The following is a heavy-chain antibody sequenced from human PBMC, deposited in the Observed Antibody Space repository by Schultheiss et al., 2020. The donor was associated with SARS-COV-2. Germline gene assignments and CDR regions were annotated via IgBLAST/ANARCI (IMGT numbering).Heavy chain of an antibody. CDR2: LSYSGST. Sequence: SETLSLTCSVSGDSISTYYWSWIRQPPGKGLEWIGYLSYSGSTNNNPSLKSRVTISVDSSKNQFSLRLSSVTAADTAVYYCARLSGYYTTLNWFDPWGQGTLVTVSS. J-gene: IGHJ5*02. D-gene: IGHD3-3*01. V-gene: IGHV4-59*01. CDR1: GDSISTYY. CDR3: ARLSGYYTTLNWFDP.